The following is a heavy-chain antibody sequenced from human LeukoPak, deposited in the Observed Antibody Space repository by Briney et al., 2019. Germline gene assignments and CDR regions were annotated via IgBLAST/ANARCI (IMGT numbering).Heavy chain of an antibody. Sequence: GGSLTLSCAASDFTFSSHSMNWVRQSPGKGLEWVANIKHDGGDKHYVDSVKGRFTIARDSAKNSLNLQMHSLRAEDTAVYYCARGGNYDILTGYIFDYWGQGTLVTVSS. V-gene: IGHV3-7*03. D-gene: IGHD3-9*01. CDR2: IKHDGGDK. J-gene: IGHJ4*02. CDR1: DFTFSSHS. CDR3: ARGGNYDILTGYIFDY.